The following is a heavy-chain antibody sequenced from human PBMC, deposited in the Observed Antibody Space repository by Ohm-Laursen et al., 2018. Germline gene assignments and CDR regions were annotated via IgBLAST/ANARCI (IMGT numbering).Heavy chain of an antibody. CDR2: MNPNSGNT. V-gene: IGHV1-8*01. CDR3: ARGLVPAAIADYYYYYGMDV. CDR1: GYTFTSYD. D-gene: IGHD2-2*02. Sequence: ASVKVSCKASGYTFTSYDINWVRQATGQGLEWMGWMNPNSGNTGYAQKFQGRVTMTRNTSISTAYMELSSLRSEDTAVYYCARGLVPAAIADYYYYYGMDVWGQGTTVTVSS. J-gene: IGHJ6*02.